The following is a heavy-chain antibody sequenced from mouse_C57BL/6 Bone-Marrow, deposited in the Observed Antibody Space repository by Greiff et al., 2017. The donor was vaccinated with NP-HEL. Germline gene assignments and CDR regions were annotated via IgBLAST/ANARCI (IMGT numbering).Heavy chain of an antibody. V-gene: IGHV1-5*01. CDR2: IYPGNSDT. J-gene: IGHJ4*01. CDR1: GYTFTSYW. Sequence: VQLQQSGTVLARPGASVKMSCKTSGYTFTSYWMHWVQQRPGQGLEWIGAIYPGNSDTSYNQKFKGKAKLDAVTSASTAYMELSSLTNEDSAVYYCLLKDYAMDYWGKGTSVTVAS. D-gene: IGHD2-1*01. CDR3: LLKDYAMDY.